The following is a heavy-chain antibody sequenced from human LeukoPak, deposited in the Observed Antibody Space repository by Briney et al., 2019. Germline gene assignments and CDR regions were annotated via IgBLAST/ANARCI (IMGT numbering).Heavy chain of an antibody. J-gene: IGHJ3*02. CDR2: ISSSGSTI. D-gene: IGHD3-22*01. V-gene: IGHV3-11*01. CDR1: GFTFSDYY. Sequence: AGGSLRLSCAASGFTFSDYYMSWIRQAPGKGLEWVSYISSSGSTIYYADSVKGRLTISRDNAKNSLYLQMNSLRAEDTAVYYCARVAQLYDSSGYLNPFDIWGQGTMVTVSS. CDR3: ARVAQLYDSSGYLNPFDI.